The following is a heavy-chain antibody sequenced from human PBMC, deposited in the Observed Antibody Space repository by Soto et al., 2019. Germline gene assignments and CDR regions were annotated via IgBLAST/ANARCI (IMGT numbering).Heavy chain of an antibody. D-gene: IGHD3-10*01. CDR2: SKPNSGDT. CDR3: RRGEERGEHFDN. J-gene: IGHJ4*02. Sequence: QVQLVQSGAEVQKPGASVKVSCKASGYIFNDYYMHWVRQAPGQGLEWMGWSKPNSGDTKYAQKCQDRVTMTSDQSISTAYMELSRLRSADTAVESWRRGEERGEHFDNLGQGTLVIVSS. CDR1: GYIFNDYY. V-gene: IGHV1-2*02.